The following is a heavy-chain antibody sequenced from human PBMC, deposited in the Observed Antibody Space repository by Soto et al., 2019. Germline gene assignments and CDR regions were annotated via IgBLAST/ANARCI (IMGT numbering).Heavy chain of an antibody. CDR2: ISGSGGST. V-gene: IGHV3-23*01. Sequence: GGSLRLSCAASGFTFSSYAMSWVRQAPGKGLEWVSAISGSGGSTYYADSVKGRFTISRDNSKNTLYLQMNSLRAEDTAVYYCAKDPNTMVRGVRAYFDYWGQGTLVTVSS. J-gene: IGHJ4*02. D-gene: IGHD3-10*01. CDR1: GFTFSSYA. CDR3: AKDPNTMVRGVRAYFDY.